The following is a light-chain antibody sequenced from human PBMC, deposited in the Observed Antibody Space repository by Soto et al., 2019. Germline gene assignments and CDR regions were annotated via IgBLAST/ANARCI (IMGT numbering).Light chain of an antibody. CDR2: DVS. J-gene: IGLJ1*01. CDR1: SSDVGGYNY. Sequence: QSVLTQPASVSGSPGQSLTISCTRTSSDVGGYNYVSWYQQHPGKAPKLMIYDVSNRPSGVSNRFSGSKSGNTASLTISGLQAEDEADYYCSSYTSSSTPLVFGTGTKVTVL. V-gene: IGLV2-14*01. CDR3: SSYTSSSTPLV.